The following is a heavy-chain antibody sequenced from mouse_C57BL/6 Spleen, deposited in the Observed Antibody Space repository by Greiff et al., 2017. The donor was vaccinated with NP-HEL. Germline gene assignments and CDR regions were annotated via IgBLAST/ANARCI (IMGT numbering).Heavy chain of an antibody. D-gene: IGHD2-10*02. V-gene: IGHV5-17*01. Sequence: EVKLVESGGGLVKPGGSLKLSCAASGFTFSDYGMHWVRQAPEKGLEWVAYISSGSSTIYYADTVKGRFTISRDNAKNTLFLQMTSLRSEDTAMYYCARMGKYHYYAMDYWGQGTSVTVSS. CDR2: ISSGSSTI. CDR3: ARMGKYHYYAMDY. J-gene: IGHJ4*01. CDR1: GFTFSDYG.